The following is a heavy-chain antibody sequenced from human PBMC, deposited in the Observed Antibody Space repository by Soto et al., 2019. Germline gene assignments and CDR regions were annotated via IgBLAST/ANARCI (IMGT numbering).Heavy chain of an antibody. Sequence: ASVKVSCKASGYTFTSYDINWVRQATGQGLEWMGWMNPNSGNTGYAQKFQGRVTMTRNTSISTAYMELSSLRSEDTAVYYCAIYSSSYCYFDLWGRGTLVTVSS. CDR2: MNPNSGNT. D-gene: IGHD6-6*01. CDR1: GYTFTSYD. V-gene: IGHV1-8*01. J-gene: IGHJ2*01. CDR3: AIYSSSYCYFDL.